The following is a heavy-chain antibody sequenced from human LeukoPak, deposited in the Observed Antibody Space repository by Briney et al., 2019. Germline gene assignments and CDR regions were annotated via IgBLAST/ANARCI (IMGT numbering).Heavy chain of an antibody. J-gene: IGHJ5*02. CDR3: AIRGSSRLNWFDP. CDR2: IYPGDSDT. V-gene: IGHV5-51*01. Sequence: GESLKISCKGSGYSFTSYWIGWVRQMPGKGLEWMGIIYPGDSDTRYNPSFQGQVTISADKSISTAYLQWSSLKASDTAMYYCAIRGSSRLNWFDPWGQGTLVTVSS. CDR1: GYSFTSYW. D-gene: IGHD6-13*01.